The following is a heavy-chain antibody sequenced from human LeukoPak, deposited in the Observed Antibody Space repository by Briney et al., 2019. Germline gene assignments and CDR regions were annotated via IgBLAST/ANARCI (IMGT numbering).Heavy chain of an antibody. CDR1: GYTFTIYY. V-gene: IGHV1-46*01. D-gene: IGHD5-18*01. Sequence: ASVKVSCKSSGYTFTIYYMHWVRRPPGQGLEWMEIINPSSGSTSYAQKFHGRVTITMYTSTSKVDLELSSLRAEDTAIYDCARDRQLPTFRYPVPSNWLDPWGQGTLVTVSS. CDR2: INPSSGST. J-gene: IGHJ5*02. CDR3: ARDRQLPTFRYPVPSNWLDP.